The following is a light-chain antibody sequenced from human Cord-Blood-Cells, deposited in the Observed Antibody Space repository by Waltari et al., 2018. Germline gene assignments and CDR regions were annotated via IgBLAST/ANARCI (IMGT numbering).Light chain of an antibody. Sequence: AIQMTPSPSSLSASVGDRVTITCRASQGIRNDLGWYQQKPGKAPKLLIYAASSLQSGVPSRFSGSGSGTDFTLSISSLQPEDFATYYCLQDYNYPYTFGQGTKLEIK. CDR3: LQDYNYPYT. CDR2: AAS. CDR1: QGIRND. V-gene: IGKV1-6*01. J-gene: IGKJ2*01.